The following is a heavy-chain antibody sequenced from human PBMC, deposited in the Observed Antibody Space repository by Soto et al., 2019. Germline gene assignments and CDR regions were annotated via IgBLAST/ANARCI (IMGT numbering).Heavy chain of an antibody. Sequence: GGSLRLSCAASGFTVSSNYMSWVRQAPGKGLEWVSVIYSGGSTYYADSVKGRFTISRDTSKNTLYLQMNSLRAEDTAVYYCGRAPGTKLDYWGQGTLVTVSS. J-gene: IGHJ4*02. D-gene: IGHD6-13*01. CDR1: GFTVSSNY. V-gene: IGHV3-66*01. CDR2: IYSGGST. CDR3: GRAPGTKLDY.